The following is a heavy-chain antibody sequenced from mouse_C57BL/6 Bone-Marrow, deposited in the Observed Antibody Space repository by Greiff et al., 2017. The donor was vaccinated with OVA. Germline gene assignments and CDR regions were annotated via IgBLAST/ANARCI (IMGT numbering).Heavy chain of an antibody. V-gene: IGHV1-54*01. CDR1: GYAFTNYL. CDR2: INPGSGDT. Sequence: QVQLKESGAELVRPGTSVKVSCKASGYAFTNYLIEWVKQRPGQGLEWIGVINPGSGDTNYNEKFKGKATLTADKSSSTAYMQLSSLTSEDSAVYFCARGDGYDGDYYAMDYWGQGTSVTVSS. CDR3: ARGDGYDGDYYAMDY. J-gene: IGHJ4*01. D-gene: IGHD2-2*01.